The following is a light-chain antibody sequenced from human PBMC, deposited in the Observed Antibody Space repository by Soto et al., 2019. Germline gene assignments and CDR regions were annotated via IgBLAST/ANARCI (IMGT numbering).Light chain of an antibody. CDR2: GAS. CDR1: QSVSSSN. J-gene: IGKJ4*01. CDR3: QQYGSSPLT. Sequence: EIVLTQSPATLSLSPGERATLSCRASQSVSSSNLAWYQQKPGQPPRLLIYGASSRATGVPDRFSGSGSGTDFTLTINRLEPEDFAVYFCQQYGSSPLTFGGGTKVDIK. V-gene: IGKV3-20*01.